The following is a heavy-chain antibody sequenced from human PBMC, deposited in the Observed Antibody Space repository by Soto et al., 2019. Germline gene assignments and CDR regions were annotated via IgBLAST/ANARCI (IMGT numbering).Heavy chain of an antibody. V-gene: IGHV1-24*01. Sequence: ASVKVSCKVSGYTLTELSMHWVRQAPGKGLEWMGGFDPEDGETIYAQKFQGRVTMTEDTSTDTAYMELSSLRSEDTAVYYCATESYYGDHDDAFDIWGQGTMVTVSS. D-gene: IGHD4-17*01. CDR2: FDPEDGET. CDR1: GYTLTELS. J-gene: IGHJ3*02. CDR3: ATESYYGDHDDAFDI.